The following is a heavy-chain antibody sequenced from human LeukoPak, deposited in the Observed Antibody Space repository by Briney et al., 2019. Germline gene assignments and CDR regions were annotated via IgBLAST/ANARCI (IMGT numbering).Heavy chain of an antibody. CDR3: ARDRVGSWGRPGIAAAIHTDY. Sequence: SETLSLTCTVSGGSISSYYWSWIRQPPGKGLEWIGYIYYSGSTNYNPSLKSRVTISVDTSKNQFSLKLSSVTAADTAVYYCARDRVGSWGRPGIAAAIHTDYWGQGTLVTVSS. J-gene: IGHJ4*02. V-gene: IGHV4-59*12. CDR1: GGSISSYY. D-gene: IGHD6-13*01. CDR2: IYYSGST.